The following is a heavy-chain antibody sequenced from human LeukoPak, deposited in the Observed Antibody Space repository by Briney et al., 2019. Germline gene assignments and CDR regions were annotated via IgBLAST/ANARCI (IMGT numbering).Heavy chain of an antibody. J-gene: IGHJ4*02. CDR1: GSSYRTYW. V-gene: IGHV3-7*04. CDR3: ARDQQHYLGFVY. Sequence: GGSLRLPCPASGSSYRTYWIAWARQAPGKGLEWVANIHQNGRETYYVVSVKGRSTIFRDNAKNSLHLQMNSLRAEDTAVYYCARDQQHYLGFVYWGRRTLVTVSA. D-gene: IGHD3-10*01. CDR2: IHQNGRET.